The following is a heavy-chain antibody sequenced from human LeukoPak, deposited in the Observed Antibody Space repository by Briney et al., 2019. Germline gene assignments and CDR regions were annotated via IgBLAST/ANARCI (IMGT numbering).Heavy chain of an antibody. CDR1: GFTFSSYA. Sequence: GGSLRLSCAASGFTFSSYAMYWVRQAPGKGLEWVAVISYDGSNKYYADSVKGRFTISRDNSKNTLYLQMNSLRAEDTAVYYCATVDSSAYYFDYWDQGTLVTVSS. V-gene: IGHV3-30*04. CDR3: ATVDSSAYYFDY. J-gene: IGHJ4*02. CDR2: ISYDGSNK. D-gene: IGHD3-22*01.